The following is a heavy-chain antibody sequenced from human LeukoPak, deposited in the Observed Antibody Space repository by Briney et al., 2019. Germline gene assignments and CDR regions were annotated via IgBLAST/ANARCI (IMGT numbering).Heavy chain of an antibody. D-gene: IGHD3-10*01. V-gene: IGHV3-21*01. CDR3: ARDGNGGSGSYWVFDY. J-gene: IGHJ4*02. CDR1: GFTFSSYS. CDR2: ISSSSNYI. Sequence: PGGSLRLSCAASGFTFSSYSMNWVRQAPGKGLEWVSSISSSSNYIYYADSVKGRFTISRDNAKNSLYLQMNSLRAEDTAVYYCARDGNGGSGSYWVFDYWGQGTLVTVSS.